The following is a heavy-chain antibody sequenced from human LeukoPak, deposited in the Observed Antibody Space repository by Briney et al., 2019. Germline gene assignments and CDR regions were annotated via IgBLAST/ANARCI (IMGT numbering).Heavy chain of an antibody. CDR3: ARANSGGIPRYYYMDV. D-gene: IGHD6-19*01. Sequence: GGSLRLSCAAFGFTVSSNYMSWVRQAPGKGLEWVSAISGSGGSTYYADSVKGRFTISRDNSKNTLYLQMNSLRAEDTAVYYCARANSGGIPRYYYMDVWGKGTTVTVSS. J-gene: IGHJ6*03. CDR1: GFTVSSNY. V-gene: IGHV3-23*01. CDR2: ISGSGGST.